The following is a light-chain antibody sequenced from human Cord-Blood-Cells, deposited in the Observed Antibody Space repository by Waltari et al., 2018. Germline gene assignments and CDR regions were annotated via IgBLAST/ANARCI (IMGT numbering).Light chain of an antibody. Sequence: EIVIMQSPATLSVSPGERATPSCRASQSVSNNLAWYQQKPGQPPRLLIYGASTRATGIPARFSGSGSGTEFTLTISSLQSEDFAVYCCQQYNNWPLTFGGGTKVEIK. CDR3: QQYNNWPLT. V-gene: IGKV3-15*01. CDR2: GAS. J-gene: IGKJ4*01. CDR1: QSVSNN.